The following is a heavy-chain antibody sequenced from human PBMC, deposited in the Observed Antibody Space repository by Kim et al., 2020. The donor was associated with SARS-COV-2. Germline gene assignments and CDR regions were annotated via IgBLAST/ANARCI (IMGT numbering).Heavy chain of an antibody. CDR1: GFTFSSYE. V-gene: IGHV3-48*03. D-gene: IGHD2-15*01. Sequence: GGSLRLSCAASGFTFSSYEMNWVRQAPGKGLEWVSYISSSGSTIYYADSMKGRFTISRDNAKNSLYLQMNSLRAEDTAVYYCASGKDCSGGRCYSIVNYGMDVWGQGTTVTVSS. J-gene: IGHJ6*02. CDR3: ASGKDCSGGRCYSIVNYGMDV. CDR2: ISSSGSTI.